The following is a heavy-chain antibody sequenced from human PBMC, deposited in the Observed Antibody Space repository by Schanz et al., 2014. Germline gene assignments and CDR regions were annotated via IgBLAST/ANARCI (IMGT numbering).Heavy chain of an antibody. D-gene: IGHD2-2*01. J-gene: IGHJ4*02. Sequence: ADLVESGGGVVQPGGSLRLSCAASGFIFSNYGMHWVRQAPGKGLEWVAVIWSDGSGKYYADSVKGRFTISRDNSKNTLYLQMNTLRAEDTAVYYCAKDSTHIDIVLVPTAIDYWGQGTLVTVSS. V-gene: IGHV3-30*02. CDR2: IWSDGSGK. CDR1: GFIFSNYG. CDR3: AKDSTHIDIVLVPTAIDY.